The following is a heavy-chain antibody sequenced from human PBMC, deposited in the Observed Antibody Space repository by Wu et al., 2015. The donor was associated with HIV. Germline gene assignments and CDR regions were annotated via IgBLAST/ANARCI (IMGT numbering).Heavy chain of an antibody. CDR1: GYTLSKLS. V-gene: IGHV1-2*02. CDR3: ARDGIISTGLFD. CDR2: TNPSSGVT. Sequence: QVQLVQSGAEVKKPGASVKVSRKVSGYTLSKLSVHWVRQAPGQGLEWMARTNPSSGVTDFAQKFQDRVTVTRDISTTTIYMELHRLRSDDTAVYYCARDGIISTGLFDWGQGTLATVSS. D-gene: IGHD3-9*01. J-gene: IGHJ4*02.